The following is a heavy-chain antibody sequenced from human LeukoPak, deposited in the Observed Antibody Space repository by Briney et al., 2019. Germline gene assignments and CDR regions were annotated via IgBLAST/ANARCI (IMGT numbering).Heavy chain of an antibody. CDR3: ARPKTTVTTPDY. CDR1: GGSISSSSYY. J-gene: IGHJ4*02. CDR2: IYYSGST. D-gene: IGHD4-17*01. V-gene: IGHV4-39*01. Sequence: SETLSLTCTVSGGSISSSSYYWGWIRQPPGKGLEWIGSIYYSGSTYYNPSLKSRVTLSVDTSKNQFSLKLSSVTAADTAVYYCARPKTTVTTPDYWGQGTLVTVSS.